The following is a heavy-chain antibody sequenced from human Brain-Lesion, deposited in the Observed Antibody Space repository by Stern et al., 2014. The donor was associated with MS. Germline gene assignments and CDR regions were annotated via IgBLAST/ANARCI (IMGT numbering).Heavy chain of an antibody. CDR2: FDPEDGET. J-gene: IGHJ6*02. Sequence: QVQLVQSGAEVKKPGASVKVSCKVSGYTLTELSMHWVRQAPGKGLEWMGGFDPEDGETIYAQKFQRRVTMTEDTSTDTAYMELSSLRSEDTAVYYCATDRDDFRSGYSAPTKGYGLDVWGQGTTVTVTS. CDR1: GYTLTELS. V-gene: IGHV1-24*01. CDR3: ATDRDDFRSGYSAPTKGYGLDV. D-gene: IGHD3-3*01.